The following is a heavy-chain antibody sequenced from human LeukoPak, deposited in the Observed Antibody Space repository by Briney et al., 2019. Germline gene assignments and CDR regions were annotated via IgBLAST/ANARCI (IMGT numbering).Heavy chain of an antibody. CDR1: GGSISSGGYY. D-gene: IGHD4-23*01. V-gene: IGHV4-61*08. CDR2: ICYSGST. Sequence: SETLSLTCAVSGGSISSGGYYWSWIRQPPGKGLEWIGYICYSGSTNYNPSLKSRVTISVDTSKNQFSLKLSSVTAADTAVYYCARKGTTVVTPSHAFDIWGQGTMVTVSS. CDR3: ARKGTTVVTPSHAFDI. J-gene: IGHJ3*02.